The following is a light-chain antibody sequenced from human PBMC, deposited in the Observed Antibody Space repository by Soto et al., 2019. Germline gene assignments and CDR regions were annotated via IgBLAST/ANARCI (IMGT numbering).Light chain of an antibody. CDR1: QSISSY. Sequence: DIQMTQSPSSLSASVGDIVTITCRASQSISSYLNWYQQKPGKAPKFLIYAASSLQSGVPSRFSGSGSGTDFTLTISSLQPEDFATYYCQQSYSTPPTFGQGTKVDIK. V-gene: IGKV1-39*01. J-gene: IGKJ1*01. CDR2: AAS. CDR3: QQSYSTPPT.